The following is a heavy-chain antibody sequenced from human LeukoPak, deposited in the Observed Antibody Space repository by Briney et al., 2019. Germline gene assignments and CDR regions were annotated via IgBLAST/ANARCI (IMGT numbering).Heavy chain of an antibody. CDR3: ARGSGSLSLTAFDI. V-gene: IGHV3-48*04. CDR1: GFTFTNYA. CDR2: ISSSRIAI. J-gene: IGHJ3*02. D-gene: IGHD1-26*01. Sequence: GGSLRLSCAASGFTFTNYAMNWVRQAPGKGLEWVSYISSSRIAIYYADSVKGRFTISRDIAKNSLYLQMNSLRPDDTAVYYCARGSGSLSLTAFDIWGHGTMVTVSS.